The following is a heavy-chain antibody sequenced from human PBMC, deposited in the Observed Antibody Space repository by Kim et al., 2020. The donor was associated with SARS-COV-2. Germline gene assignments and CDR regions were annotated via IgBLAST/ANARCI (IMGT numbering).Heavy chain of an antibody. Sequence: SETLSLTCTVSGGSISSGGYYWSWHRQHPGMGLEWIGYNYYSGNTYYNPTIKSRVTISVDTSKNQFSLKLSSVTAADTAVYYCARVVVGATGWFDPWGQGTLVTVSS. CDR1: GGSISSGGYY. CDR3: ARVVVGATGWFDP. CDR2: NYYSGNT. V-gene: IGHV4-31*03. D-gene: IGHD2-15*01. J-gene: IGHJ5*02.